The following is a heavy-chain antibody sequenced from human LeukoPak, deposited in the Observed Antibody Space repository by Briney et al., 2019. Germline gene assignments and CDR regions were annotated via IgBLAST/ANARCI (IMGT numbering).Heavy chain of an antibody. CDR3: ARGIAARRGYFDY. J-gene: IGHJ4*02. CDR1: GGSISSGGYS. V-gene: IGHV4-30-2*01. D-gene: IGHD6-6*01. Sequence: SQTLSLTCAVSGGSISSGGYSWSWIRQPPGKGLEWIGYIYHSGSTYYNPSLKSRVTISVDRSKNQFSLKLSSVTAADTAVYYCARGIAARRGYFDYWGQGTLVTVSS. CDR2: IYHSGST.